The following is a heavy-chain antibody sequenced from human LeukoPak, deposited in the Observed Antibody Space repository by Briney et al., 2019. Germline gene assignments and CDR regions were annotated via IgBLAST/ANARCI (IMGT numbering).Heavy chain of an antibody. CDR3: ASPRTYYYDSSGYDFDY. D-gene: IGHD3-22*01. CDR2: INPNSGGT. J-gene: IGHJ4*02. CDR1: GYTFTGYY. V-gene: IGHV1-2*02. Sequence: ASVKVSCKASGYTFTGYYMHWVRQAPGQGLEWMGWINPNSGGTSYAQKFQGRVTMTRDTSISTAYMELSRLRSDDTAVYYCASPRTYYYDSSGYDFDYWGQGTLVTVSS.